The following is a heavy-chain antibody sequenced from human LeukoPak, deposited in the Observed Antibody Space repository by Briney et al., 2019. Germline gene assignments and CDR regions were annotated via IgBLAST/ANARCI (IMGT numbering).Heavy chain of an antibody. CDR2: IGSSTSYI. CDR1: GFTFSRYN. CDR3: AKDMRTGDFWSRHSDY. Sequence: GGSLRLSCAASGFTFSRYNMNWVRRAPGKGLEWVSSIGSSTSYIYYADSVKGRFTISRDNAKNSLFLQLNSLRAEDTAVYYCAKDMRTGDFWSRHSDYWGKGTLVTVSS. V-gene: IGHV3-21*01. J-gene: IGHJ4*02. D-gene: IGHD3-3*01.